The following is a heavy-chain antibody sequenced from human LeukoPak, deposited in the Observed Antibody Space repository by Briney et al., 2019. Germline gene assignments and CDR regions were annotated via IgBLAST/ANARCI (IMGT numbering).Heavy chain of an antibody. Sequence: VKVSCKASGGTFSSYAISWVRQAPGQGLEWMGRIIPILGIANYAQKFQGRVTITADKSTSTAYMELSSLRSEDTAVYYCARDRTYGVFDYWGQGTLVTVSS. J-gene: IGHJ4*02. CDR3: ARDRTYGVFDY. V-gene: IGHV1-69*04. CDR1: GGTFSSYA. D-gene: IGHD4-17*01. CDR2: IIPILGIA.